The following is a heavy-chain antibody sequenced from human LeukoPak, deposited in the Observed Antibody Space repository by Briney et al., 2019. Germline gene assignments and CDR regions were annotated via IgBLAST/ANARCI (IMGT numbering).Heavy chain of an antibody. D-gene: IGHD4-17*01. CDR2: FDPEDGET. J-gene: IGHJ6*02. V-gene: IGHV1-24*01. Sequence: GASVKVSCKASGYTFTGYYMHWVRQAPGKGLEWMGGFDPEDGETIYAQKFQGRVTMTEDTSTDTAYMELSSLRSEDTAVYYCATATTVTDIYYYYYGMDVWGQGTTVTVSS. CDR1: GYTFTGYY. CDR3: ATATTVTDIYYYYYGMDV.